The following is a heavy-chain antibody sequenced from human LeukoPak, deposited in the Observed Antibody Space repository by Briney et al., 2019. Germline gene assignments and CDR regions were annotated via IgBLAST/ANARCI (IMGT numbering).Heavy chain of an antibody. V-gene: IGHV3-48*03. J-gene: IGHJ6*04. CDR2: ISSSGSTI. CDR1: GFTFSSYE. D-gene: IGHD3-10*02. Sequence: GGSLRLSCAASGFTFSSYEMNWVRQAPGKGLEWVSYISSSGSTIYYADSVKGRFTISRDNAKNSLYLQMNRPIAEDTAVYYCAELGITMIGGVWGKGTTVTISS. CDR3: AELGITMIGGV.